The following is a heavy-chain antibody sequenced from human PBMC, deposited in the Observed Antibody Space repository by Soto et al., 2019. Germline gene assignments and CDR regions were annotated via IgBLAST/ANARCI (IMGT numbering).Heavy chain of an antibody. V-gene: IGHV3-15*01. CDR1: GFTFSNAW. CDR3: TTDRSLASYDILTGYYSPFDY. Sequence: GGSLRLSCAASGFTFSNAWMSWVRQAPGKGLEWVGRIKSKTDGGTTDYAAPVKGRFTISRDDSKNTLYLQMNSLKTEDTAVYYCTTDRSLASYDILTGYYSPFDYWGQGTLVT. D-gene: IGHD3-9*01. CDR2: IKSKTDGGTT. J-gene: IGHJ4*02.